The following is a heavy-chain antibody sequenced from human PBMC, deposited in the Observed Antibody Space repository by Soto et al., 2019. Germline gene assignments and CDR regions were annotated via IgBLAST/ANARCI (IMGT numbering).Heavy chain of an antibody. V-gene: IGHV1-69*01. CDR2: IIPIFGTA. J-gene: IGHJ3*02. D-gene: IGHD3-10*01. CDR3: SRDGPGMGSGSRMPVDI. CDR1: GGTFSSYA. Sequence: QVQLVQSGAEVKKPGSSVKVSCKASGGTFSSYAISWVRQAPGQGLEWMGGIIPIFGTANYAQKFQGRVTITADESTSTAYMELSSLRSEDTAVYYCSRDGPGMGSGSRMPVDIWGQGTMVTVSS.